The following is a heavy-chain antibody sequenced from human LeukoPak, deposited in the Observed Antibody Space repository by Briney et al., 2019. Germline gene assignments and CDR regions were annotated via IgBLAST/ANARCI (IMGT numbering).Heavy chain of an antibody. J-gene: IGHJ4*02. D-gene: IGHD3-16*01. CDR2: MNPNSGNT. Sequence: ASVKVSCKASGYTFTSYDINWVRQATGQGLEWMGWMNPNSGNTGYAQKFQGRVTMTRKTSISTAYMELSSLRSEDTAVYYCARGLDFQGEANFDYWGQGTLVTVSS. V-gene: IGHV1-8*01. CDR3: ARGLDFQGEANFDY. CDR1: GYTFTSYD.